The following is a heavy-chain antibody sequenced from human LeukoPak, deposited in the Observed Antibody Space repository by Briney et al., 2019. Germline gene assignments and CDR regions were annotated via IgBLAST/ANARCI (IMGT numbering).Heavy chain of an antibody. V-gene: IGHV4-39*01. CDR2: IYYSGST. D-gene: IGHD3-22*01. J-gene: IGHJ4*02. CDR3: ARLRRSDGYYDSSGDYYPLGYFDL. CDR1: GGSISSSSYY. Sequence: SETLSLTCTVSGGSISSSSYYWDWVRQPPGKGLEWIGTIYYSGSTYYNPSLKSRVTISVDTSKNQFSLNLRSATAADTAVYSCARLRRSDGYYDSSGDYYPLGYFDLWGQGTLVTVSS.